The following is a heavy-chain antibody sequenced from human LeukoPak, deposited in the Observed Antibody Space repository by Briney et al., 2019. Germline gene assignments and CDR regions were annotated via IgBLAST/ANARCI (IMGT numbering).Heavy chain of an antibody. V-gene: IGHV1-8*03. CDR1: GYTFTGYY. J-gene: IGHJ6*03. CDR2: MNPNSGNT. Sequence: GASVKVSCKASGYTFTGYYMHWVRQATGQGLEWMGWMNPNSGNTGYAQKFQGRVTITRNTSISTAYMELSSVRSEDTAVYYCARGRRVLRYFDWTPGHYYYYYYMDVWGKGTTVTVSS. CDR3: ARGRRVLRYFDWTPGHYYYYYYMDV. D-gene: IGHD3-9*01.